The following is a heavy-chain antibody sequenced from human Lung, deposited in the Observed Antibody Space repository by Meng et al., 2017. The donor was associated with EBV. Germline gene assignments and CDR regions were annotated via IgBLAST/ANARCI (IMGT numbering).Heavy chain of an antibody. V-gene: IGHV4-34*01. J-gene: IGHJ5*02. CDR3: ARAPVVVTSGIYWFDP. CDR2: INYSGIT. D-gene: IGHD6-13*01. Sequence: GKLEQWGAGLLKSSDTLSLPCGFSGRSFISSYWSWIRQPPGKGLEWIGQINYSGITNYNPSLKSRVTISVDTSKNQFSLKLSSVTAADTAVYFCARAPVVVTSGIYWFDPWGQGTLVTVSS. CDR1: GRSFISSY.